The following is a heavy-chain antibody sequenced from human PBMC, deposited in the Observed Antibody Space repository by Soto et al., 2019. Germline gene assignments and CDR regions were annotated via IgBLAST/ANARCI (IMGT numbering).Heavy chain of an antibody. CDR2: ISAYNGNT. V-gene: IGHV1-18*01. J-gene: IGHJ6*01. D-gene: IGHD2-2*02. CDR1: GYTFTSYG. Sequence: QVQLVQSGAEVKKPGASVKVSCKASGYTFTSYGISWVRQAPGQGLEWMGWISAYNGNTNYAQRLQGRVTMTRDTSTSTAYMELRSLRSDDTAVYYCARDPGYCSSTSCYRAYYYYGMDVWGQGTMVTVSS. CDR3: ARDPGYCSSTSCYRAYYYYGMDV.